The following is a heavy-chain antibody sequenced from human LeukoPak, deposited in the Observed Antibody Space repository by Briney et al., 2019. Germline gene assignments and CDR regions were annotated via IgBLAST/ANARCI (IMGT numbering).Heavy chain of an antibody. CDR1: GGSFSGYY. CDR3: ARGRPNPDY. CDR2: INHSGST. J-gene: IGHJ4*02. Sequence: SETLPLTCAVYGGSFSGYYWSWIRQPPGKGLEWIGEINHSGSTNYNPSLKSRVTISVDTSKNQFSLKLSSVTAADTAVYYCARGRPNPDYWGQGTLVTVSS. V-gene: IGHV4-34*01.